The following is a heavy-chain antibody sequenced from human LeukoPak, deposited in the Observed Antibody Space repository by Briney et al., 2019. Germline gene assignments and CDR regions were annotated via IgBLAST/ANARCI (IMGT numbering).Heavy chain of an antibody. D-gene: IGHD6-19*01. CDR3: ARGVFSSGWYGGYYFDY. J-gene: IGHJ4*02. CDR2: IYYSGST. CDR1: GGSISSGDYY. V-gene: IGHV4-61*08. Sequence: ASETLSLTCTVSGGSISSGDYYWSWIRQPPGKGLEWIGYIYYSGSTNYNPSLKSRVTISVDTSKNQFSLKLSSVTAADTAVYYCARGVFSSGWYGGYYFDYWGQGTLVTVSS.